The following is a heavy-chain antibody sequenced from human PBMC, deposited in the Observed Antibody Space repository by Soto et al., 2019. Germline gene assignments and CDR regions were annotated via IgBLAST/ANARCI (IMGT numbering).Heavy chain of an antibody. J-gene: IGHJ6*02. Sequence: GGSLRLSCVGSGFIFSNNGMHWVRQTPGKGLEWVAFMSYDGSDTFYADSVKGRFTISRDNSKTTLYLQMNSLRAEDTAVYYCARDRAYSSSSRGDYYYGMDVWGQGTTVTVSS. V-gene: IGHV3-33*08. D-gene: IGHD6-6*01. CDR3: ARDRAYSSSSRGDYYYGMDV. CDR2: MSYDGSDT. CDR1: GFIFSNNG.